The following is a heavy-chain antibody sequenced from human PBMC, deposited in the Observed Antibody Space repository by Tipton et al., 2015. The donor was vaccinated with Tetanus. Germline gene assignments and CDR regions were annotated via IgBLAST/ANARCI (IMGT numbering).Heavy chain of an antibody. V-gene: IGHV3-30*18. CDR2: ISYDGSTK. CDR3: AKEIRPNDS. J-gene: IGHJ4*02. CDR1: EFTFSTYG. D-gene: IGHD3-16*01. Sequence: SLRLSCAASEFTFSTYGMHWVRQAPGKGLEWVAVISYDGSTKYYADSVKGRFTISRDNSKDTLYLQMHSLRVEDTAVYYCAKEIRPNDSWGQGTLVTVSS.